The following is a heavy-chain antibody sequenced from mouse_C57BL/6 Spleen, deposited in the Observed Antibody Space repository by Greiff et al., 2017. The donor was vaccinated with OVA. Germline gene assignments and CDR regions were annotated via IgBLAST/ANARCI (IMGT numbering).Heavy chain of an antibody. CDR1: GYAFSSSW. CDR3: AREGYGSSYYAMDY. J-gene: IGHJ4*01. Sequence: VQVVESGPELVKPGASVKISCKASGYAFSSSWMNWVKQRPGKGLEWIGRIYPGDGDTNYNGKFKGKATLTADKSSSTAYMQLSSLTSEDSAVYFCAREGYGSSYYAMDYWGQGTSVTVSS. V-gene: IGHV1-82*01. D-gene: IGHD1-1*01. CDR2: IYPGDGDT.